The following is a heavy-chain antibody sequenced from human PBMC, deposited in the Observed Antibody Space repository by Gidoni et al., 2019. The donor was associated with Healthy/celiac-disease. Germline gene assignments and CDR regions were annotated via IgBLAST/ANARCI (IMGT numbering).Heavy chain of an antibody. Sequence: QVQLVQSGAEVKKPGASVKVSCKASGYTFTGYYMHWVRQAPGQGLEWMGWINPNSGGTNYAQKFQGRVTMTRDTSISTAYMELGRLRSDDTAVYYCARGGYYYDSSGYYHFDYWGQGTLVTVSS. J-gene: IGHJ4*02. V-gene: IGHV1-2*02. CDR2: INPNSGGT. CDR3: ARGGYYYDSSGYYHFDY. D-gene: IGHD3-22*01. CDR1: GYTFTGYY.